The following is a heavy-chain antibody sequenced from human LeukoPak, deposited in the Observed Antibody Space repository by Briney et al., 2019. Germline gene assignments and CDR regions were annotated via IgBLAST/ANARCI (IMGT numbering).Heavy chain of an antibody. CDR3: ARGYSYGWYYFDY. J-gene: IGHJ4*02. CDR1: GFTFSSYS. D-gene: IGHD5-18*01. Sequence: GGSLRLSCAASGFTFSSYSMNWVRQAPGKGLEWVSSISSSSSYIYYADSVKGRFTISRDNAKNSLYLQMNSLRAEDTAVYYCARGYSYGWYYFDYWGQGTLVTVSS. CDR2: ISSSSSYI. V-gene: IGHV3-21*01.